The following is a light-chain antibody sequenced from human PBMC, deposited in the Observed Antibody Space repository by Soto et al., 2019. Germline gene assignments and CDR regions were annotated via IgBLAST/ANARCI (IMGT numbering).Light chain of an antibody. CDR2: AAS. J-gene: IGKJ3*01. CDR1: QDIRNY. CDR3: QKDDRAPFT. V-gene: IGKV1-27*01. Sequence: DIQMTQSPSSLSVSVGDRVTITCRASQDIRNYLAWYQQKPGKVPKLLIYAASTLQSGVPSRFSGSGSGTDFTLTINSLQPEDIATYYCQKDDRAPFTFGPGTKVDFK.